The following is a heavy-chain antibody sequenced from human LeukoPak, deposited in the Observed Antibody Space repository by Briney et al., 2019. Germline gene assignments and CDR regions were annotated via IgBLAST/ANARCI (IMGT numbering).Heavy chain of an antibody. CDR2: IYPGDSDT. J-gene: IGHJ6*03. CDR3: ARHYRVNSTHFYMDV. D-gene: IGHD2/OR15-2a*01. Sequence: GSLKISCKGSGYSFTTHWIGWVRQTPGKGLEWMGIIYPGDSDTRYSPSFQGHVTISADRSISTAILQWNSLKASDTAIYYCARHYRVNSTHFYMDVWGKGTTVTVSS. CDR1: GYSFTTHW. V-gene: IGHV5-51*01.